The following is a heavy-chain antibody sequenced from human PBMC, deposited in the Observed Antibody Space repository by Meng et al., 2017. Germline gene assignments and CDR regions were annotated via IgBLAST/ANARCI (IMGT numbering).Heavy chain of an antibody. J-gene: IGHJ6*02. CDR2: ISSSGSTI. D-gene: IGHD1-26*01. CDR1: GFTFSDYY. Sequence: GESLKISCAASGFTFSDYYMSWIRQAPGKGLEWVSYISSSGSTIYYADSVKGRFTISRDNAKNSLYLQMNSLRAEDTAVYYCARPLIVGATNWNGFYYYYGMDVCGQGTTVTFSS. CDR3: ARPLIVGATNWNGFYYYYGMDV. V-gene: IGHV3-11*04.